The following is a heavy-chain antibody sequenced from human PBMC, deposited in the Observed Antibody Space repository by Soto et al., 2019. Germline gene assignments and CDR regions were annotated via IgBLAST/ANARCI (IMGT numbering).Heavy chain of an antibody. CDR3: AKRLHTAMGTLEYYFDY. CDR1: GFTFSSYA. Sequence: PGGSLRLSCAASGFTFSSYAMSWVRQAPGKGLEWVSAISGSGGSTYYADSVKGRFTISRDNSKNTLYLQMNSLRAEDTAVYYCAKRLHTAMGTLEYYFDYWGQGTLVTVSS. CDR2: ISGSGGST. D-gene: IGHD5-18*01. V-gene: IGHV3-23*01. J-gene: IGHJ4*02.